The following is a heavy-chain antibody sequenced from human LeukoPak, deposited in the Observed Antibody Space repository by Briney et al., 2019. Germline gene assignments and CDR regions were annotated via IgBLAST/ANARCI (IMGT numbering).Heavy chain of an antibody. V-gene: IGHV3-30*02. D-gene: IGHD2-21*01. CDR3: ARDNRHFVVVSGMTDHYMDV. Sequence: GGSLRLSCVASGFTFSSFGMHWVRQAPGKGLDWVAFVKYDGISEFYTDSVKGRFRISRDDSQSTVYLQMNSLKPEDTAVYYCARDNRHFVVVSGMTDHYMDVWGKGTTVTISS. J-gene: IGHJ6*03. CDR2: VKYDGISE. CDR1: GFTFSSFG.